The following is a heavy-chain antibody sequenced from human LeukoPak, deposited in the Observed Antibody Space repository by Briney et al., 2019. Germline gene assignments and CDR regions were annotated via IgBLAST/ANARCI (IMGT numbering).Heavy chain of an antibody. J-gene: IGHJ5*02. CDR1: GYTFTGYY. CDR3: ARGRSSWALGQLP. D-gene: IGHD6-13*01. Sequence: ASVKVSCKASGYTFTGYYMHWVRQAPGQGLEWMGWINPNSGGTNYAQKFQGRVTMTRDTSVSTAYMELSRLRSDDTAVYYCARGRSSWALGQLPWGQGTLVTVSS. CDR2: INPNSGGT. V-gene: IGHV1-2*02.